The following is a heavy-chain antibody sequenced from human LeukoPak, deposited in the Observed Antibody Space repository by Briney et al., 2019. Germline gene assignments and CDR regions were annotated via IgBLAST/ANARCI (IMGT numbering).Heavy chain of an antibody. D-gene: IGHD6-19*01. V-gene: IGHV3-23*01. CDR1: GLTFKNFA. CDR3: TIDLMTGFSSGWHFGY. J-gene: IGHJ4*02. Sequence: GGSLRLSCAASGLTFKNFAMSWVRQAPGKGLEWLAVTSGDEDSTHYADSVRGDFVISTDNSKNTSFLHMNSLGAEDTAVYYCTIDLMTGFSSGWHFGYWGQGTLVTVSS. CDR2: TSGDEDST.